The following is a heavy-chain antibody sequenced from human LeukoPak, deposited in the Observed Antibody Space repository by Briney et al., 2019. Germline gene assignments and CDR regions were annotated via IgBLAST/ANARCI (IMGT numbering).Heavy chain of an antibody. J-gene: IGHJ6*03. CDR3: ARGSGAVFGEGYYMDV. D-gene: IGHD3-16*01. Sequence: SETLSLTCTVSGGSISSYYWSWIRQPPGKGLEWIGYIYYSGSTNYNPSLKSRVTISVDTSKNQFSLKLSSVTAADTAVYYCARGSGAVFGEGYYMDVWGKGTTVTVSS. V-gene: IGHV4-59*01. CDR1: GGSISSYY. CDR2: IYYSGST.